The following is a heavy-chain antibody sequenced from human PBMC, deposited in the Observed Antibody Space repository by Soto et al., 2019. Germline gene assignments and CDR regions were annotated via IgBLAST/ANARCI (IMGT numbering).Heavy chain of an antibody. CDR1: GGTFSSYA. Sequence: SVKVSCKASGGTFSSYAISWVRQAPGQGLEWMGGIIPIFGTANYAQKFQGRVTITADESTSTDYMELSSLRSEDTAVYYCAFSLPPYPETKSYYDSSGYYLDYWGQGTLVTVSS. CDR3: AFSLPPYPETKSYYDSSGYYLDY. CDR2: IIPIFGTA. J-gene: IGHJ4*02. D-gene: IGHD3-22*01. V-gene: IGHV1-69*13.